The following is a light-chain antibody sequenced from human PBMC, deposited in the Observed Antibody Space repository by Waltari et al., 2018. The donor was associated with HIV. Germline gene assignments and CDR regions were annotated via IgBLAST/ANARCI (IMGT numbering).Light chain of an antibody. Sequence: QLVLTQSPSASASLGASVKLTCILPSGHTNYADPWHQQQPQKGPRYLRKVKTEGSHTKGDGIPDRFSGSSSGTERYLTISSLQSEDEADYYCQTWGTGIRVFGGGTKLTVL. V-gene: IGLV4-69*02. CDR3: QTWGTGIRV. CDR2: VKTEGSH. CDR1: SGHTNYA. J-gene: IGLJ3*02.